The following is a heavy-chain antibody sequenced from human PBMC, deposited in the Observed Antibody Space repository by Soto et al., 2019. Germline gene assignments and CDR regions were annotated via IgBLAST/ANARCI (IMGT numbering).Heavy chain of an antibody. CDR2: IISCDSI. CDR3: ARNRESPSY. J-gene: IGHJ4*02. CDR1: GFNFRYYP. V-gene: IGHV3-21*01. Sequence: GGSLRLSRSASGFNFRYYPMTCVRQAPGKGLGWCFSIISCDSIYYADSGNRRVTISRDNAKHSVYLQMDSLRAEDTAVYYCARNRESPSYGGQGTLVTVSS.